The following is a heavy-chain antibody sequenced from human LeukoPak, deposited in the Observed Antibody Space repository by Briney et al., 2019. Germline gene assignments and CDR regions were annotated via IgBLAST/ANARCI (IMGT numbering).Heavy chain of an antibody. J-gene: IGHJ4*02. Sequence: PGGSLRLSCAASGFTFSSYAMSWVRQAPGKGLEWVSAISGSGGSTYYADSVKGRFTISRDNSKNTLYLQMNSLRAEDTAVYYCAKAAFMVRGPIGPFDYWGQGTLVTVSS. D-gene: IGHD3-10*01. CDR2: ISGSGGST. CDR1: GFTFSSYA. V-gene: IGHV3-23*01. CDR3: AKAAFMVRGPIGPFDY.